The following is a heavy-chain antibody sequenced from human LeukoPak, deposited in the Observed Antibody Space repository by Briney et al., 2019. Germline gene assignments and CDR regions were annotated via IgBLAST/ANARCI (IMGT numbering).Heavy chain of an antibody. CDR1: GFTFSDYY. J-gene: IGHJ3*02. Sequence: GGSLRLSCAVSGFTFSDYYMTWIRQAPGKGLEWVGRIKSKTDGGTTDYAAPVKGRFTISRDDSKNTLYLQMNSLKTEDTAVYYCTTDYYYDSSGHAFDIWGQGTMVTVSS. D-gene: IGHD3-22*01. V-gene: IGHV3-15*01. CDR2: IKSKTDGGTT. CDR3: TTDYYYDSSGHAFDI.